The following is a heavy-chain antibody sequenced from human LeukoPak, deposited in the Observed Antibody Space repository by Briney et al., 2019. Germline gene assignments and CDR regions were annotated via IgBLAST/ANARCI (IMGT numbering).Heavy chain of an antibody. D-gene: IGHD6-19*01. CDR2: IYYMGST. Sequence: SETLSLTCTVFGGSISSGGYFWSWIRQYPGKGLEWIGYIYYMGSTYYNPSLKSRLTISVDTSKNQFSLKLNSVTAADTAVYYCARDLAVTGPSWFDPWGQGTLVTVSS. J-gene: IGHJ5*02. CDR3: ARDLAVTGPSWFDP. CDR1: GGSISSGGYF. V-gene: IGHV4-31*03.